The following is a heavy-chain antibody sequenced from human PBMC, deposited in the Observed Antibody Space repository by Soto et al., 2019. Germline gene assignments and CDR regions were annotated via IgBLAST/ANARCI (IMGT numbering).Heavy chain of an antibody. J-gene: IGHJ4*02. CDR3: AKDRPEAYYYDSSGYYYDGPDY. Sequence: SGGSLRLSSSASGFTFSSYGMHWVRQAPGKGLEWVALIWYDGSNKYYADSVKGRFTISRDNSKNTLYLQMNSLRAEDTAVYYCAKDRPEAYYYDSSGYYYDGPDYWGQGTLVTVSS. D-gene: IGHD3-22*01. V-gene: IGHV3-30*02. CDR2: IWYDGSNK. CDR1: GFTFSSYG.